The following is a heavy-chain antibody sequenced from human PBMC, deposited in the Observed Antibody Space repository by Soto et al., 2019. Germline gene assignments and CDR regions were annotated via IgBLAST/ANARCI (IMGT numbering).Heavy chain of an antibody. Sequence: GASLRLSCADSGFPFSSYAMNCVSQAPGKWLEWFSGVTGSAGSTFYAGSVKGRFIVSSXNFNNTVYLQINVLGAECPAVYYRARTAGSGGYFPYWRQGT. V-gene: IGHV3-23*01. J-gene: IGHJ4*02. CDR2: VTGSAGST. CDR3: ARTAGSGGYFPY. CDR1: GFPFSSYA. D-gene: IGHD6-19*01.